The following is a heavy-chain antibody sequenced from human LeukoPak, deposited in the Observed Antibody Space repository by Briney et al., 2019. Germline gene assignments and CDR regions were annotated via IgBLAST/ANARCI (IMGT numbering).Heavy chain of an antibody. D-gene: IGHD3-10*01. CDR1: GYTFTSYD. J-gene: IGHJ4*02. Sequence: ASVKVSCKASGYTFTSYDINWVRQATGQGLEWMGWMNPNSGNTSYAQKFQGRVTMTRNTSISTAYMELSSLRSEDTAVYYCARFGKLWFGELIYFDYWGQGTPVTVSS. CDR2: MNPNSGNT. CDR3: ARFGKLWFGELIYFDY. V-gene: IGHV1-8*01.